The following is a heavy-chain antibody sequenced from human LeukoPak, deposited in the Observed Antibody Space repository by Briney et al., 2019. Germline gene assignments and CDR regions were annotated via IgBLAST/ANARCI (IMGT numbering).Heavy chain of an antibody. CDR2: ISYDGSNK. CDR1: GFTFSSYA. J-gene: IGHJ4*02. D-gene: IGHD3-3*01. CDR3: AQDFWSVQWHY. Sequence: PGGSLRLSCAASGFTFSSYAMHWVRQAPGKGLEWVAVISYDGSNKYYADSVKGRFTISRDNSKNMLYLQMNSLRPEDTAVYYCAQDFWSVQWHYWGQGTLVAVSA. V-gene: IGHV3-30-3*01.